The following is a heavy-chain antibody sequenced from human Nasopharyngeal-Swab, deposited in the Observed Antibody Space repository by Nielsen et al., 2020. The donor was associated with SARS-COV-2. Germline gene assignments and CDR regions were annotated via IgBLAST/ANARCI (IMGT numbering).Heavy chain of an antibody. Sequence: ASVKVSCKASGYTFTGYYMHWVRQAPGQGLEWMGWINPNSGGTNYAQKFQGRVTMTRDTSISTAYMELSRLRSDDTAVYYCARDWGGSGPRANWFDPWGQGTLVTVPS. CDR3: ARDWGGSGPRANWFDP. CDR2: INPNSGGT. CDR1: GYTFTGYY. V-gene: IGHV1-2*02. D-gene: IGHD6-19*01. J-gene: IGHJ5*02.